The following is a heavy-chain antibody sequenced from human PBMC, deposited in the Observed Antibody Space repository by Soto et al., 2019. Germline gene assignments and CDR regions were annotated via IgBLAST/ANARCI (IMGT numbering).Heavy chain of an antibody. Sequence: SETLSLTCTVSGGSISGYYWSWIRQPPGKRLEWIGYINYSGSTNYNPSLKSRVTISVDTSKKQFSLNLGSVTAADTAVYYCARRAQMGSQLWLPFDYWAQGTLVTVSS. CDR2: INYSGST. CDR3: ARRAQMGSQLWLPFDY. CDR1: GGSISGYY. D-gene: IGHD5-18*01. J-gene: IGHJ4*02. V-gene: IGHV4-59*01.